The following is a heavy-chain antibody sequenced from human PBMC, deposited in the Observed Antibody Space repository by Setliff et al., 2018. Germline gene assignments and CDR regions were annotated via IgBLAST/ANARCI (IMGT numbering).Heavy chain of an antibody. CDR1: GGTFSSYA. J-gene: IGHJ4*02. CDR3: ARENTAKNFWGEESDY. D-gene: IGHD3-3*01. V-gene: IGHV1-46*01. Sequence: ASVKVSCKASGGTFSSYAISWVRQAPGQGLEWMGVINPGDGSTTYAQKFQGRVKMTRDTSTNTVYMQLSSLRFEDRAVYYCARENTAKNFWGEESDYWGQGTLVTVSS. CDR2: INPGDGST.